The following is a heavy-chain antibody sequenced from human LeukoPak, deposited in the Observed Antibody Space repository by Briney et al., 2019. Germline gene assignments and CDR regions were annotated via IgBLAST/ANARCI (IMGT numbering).Heavy chain of an antibody. Sequence: GGSLRLSCAASGFTFGTYGMHWVRQAPGKGLEWVAATSYDGSNKYYADSVKGRFTISRDNSKNTLFLQMNSLRAEDTAVYYCTFHYYDSSGPDAFDIWGQGTMVTVSS. CDR2: TSYDGSNK. CDR3: TFHYYDSSGPDAFDI. CDR1: GFTFGTYG. J-gene: IGHJ3*02. V-gene: IGHV3-30*03. D-gene: IGHD3-22*01.